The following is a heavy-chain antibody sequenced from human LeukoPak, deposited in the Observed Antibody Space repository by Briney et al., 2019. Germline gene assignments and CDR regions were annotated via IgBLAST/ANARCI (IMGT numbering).Heavy chain of an antibody. CDR3: ARTFLSGDGYKVGYFDY. CDR1: GFTVSSNY. D-gene: IGHD5-24*01. CDR2: IYSSGST. Sequence: PGGSLRLSCAASGFTVSSNYMSWVRQAPGKGPEWVSLIYSSGSTYYTDSVKGRFTISRDNFQNTLYLQMNSLSAEDTAVYYCARTFLSGDGYKVGYFDYWGQGTLDTVSS. V-gene: IGHV3-53*01. J-gene: IGHJ4*02.